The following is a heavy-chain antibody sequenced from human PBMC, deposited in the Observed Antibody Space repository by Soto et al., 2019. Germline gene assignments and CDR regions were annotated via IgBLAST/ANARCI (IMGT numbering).Heavy chain of an antibody. Sequence: PSETLSLTCTVSGGSISSGGYYWSWIRQHPGKGLEWIGYIYYSGSTYYNPSLKSRVTISVDTSKNQFSLKLSSVTAADTAVYYCARGAFSITIFGVVTDVWGQGTTVTVSS. CDR3: ARGAFSITIFGVVTDV. CDR1: GGSISSGGYY. D-gene: IGHD3-3*01. J-gene: IGHJ6*02. CDR2: IYYSGST. V-gene: IGHV4-31*03.